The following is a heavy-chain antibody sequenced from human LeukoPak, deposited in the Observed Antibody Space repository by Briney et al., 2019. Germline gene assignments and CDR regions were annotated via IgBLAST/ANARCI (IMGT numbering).Heavy chain of an antibody. Sequence: ASVKVSCKASGYTFTSYGISWVRQAPGQGLEWMGWTSAYNGNTNYAQKLQGRVTMTTDTSTSTAYVELNSLRSEDTAVYYCARVGYSSSWYRVGYYYYYMDVWGKGTTVTVSS. V-gene: IGHV1-18*01. D-gene: IGHD6-13*01. J-gene: IGHJ6*03. CDR3: ARVGYSSSWYRVGYYYYYMDV. CDR2: TSAYNGNT. CDR1: GYTFTSYG.